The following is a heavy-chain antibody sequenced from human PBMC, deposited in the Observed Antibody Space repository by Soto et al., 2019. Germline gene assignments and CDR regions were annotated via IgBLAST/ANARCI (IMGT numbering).Heavy chain of an antibody. J-gene: IGHJ4*02. CDR2: VNPNSGDT. CDR3: ARKRFLDRFLDF. D-gene: IGHD3-9*01. V-gene: IGHV1-8*01. CDR1: GYTFSSYD. Sequence: QVQLVQSGAEVKKPGASVKVSCKASGYTFSSYDITWVRQAAGQGLEWMGWVNPNSGDTDYAQKFQGRVTMTRDTSIRTAYMELSSLRSEDSAVYYCARKRFLDRFLDFWGQGTLVTVSS.